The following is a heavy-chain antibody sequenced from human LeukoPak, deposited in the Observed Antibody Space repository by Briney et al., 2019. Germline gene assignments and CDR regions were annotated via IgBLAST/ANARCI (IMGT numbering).Heavy chain of an antibody. CDR2: IKQDGSEK. CDR3: ARSTIFEY. Sequence: GGSLRLSCAASGFTVRNNHMSWVRQAPGKGLEWVANIKQDGSEKNYVDSVKGRFTISRDNAENSVYLQMNSLTAEDTAVYYCARSTIFEYWGQGTLVTVSS. CDR1: GFTVRNNH. V-gene: IGHV3-7*05. J-gene: IGHJ4*02. D-gene: IGHD2/OR15-2a*01.